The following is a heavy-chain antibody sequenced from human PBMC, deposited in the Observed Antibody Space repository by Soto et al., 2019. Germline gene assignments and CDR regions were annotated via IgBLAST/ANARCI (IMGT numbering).Heavy chain of an antibody. D-gene: IGHD1-26*01. J-gene: IGHJ4*01. V-gene: IGHV5-51*01. CDR2: IYPYGSDT. Sequence: ESLKISCKTSGYSFTSYWSGWVRQMPGKGMEWVGNIYPYGSDTRYSPSFQGQGTISADTSITPAYLQWSGLVASDTAMYFCARHLVGSTRGNFDYWGQGTLVTVSS. CDR3: ARHLVGSTRGNFDY. CDR1: GYSFTSYW.